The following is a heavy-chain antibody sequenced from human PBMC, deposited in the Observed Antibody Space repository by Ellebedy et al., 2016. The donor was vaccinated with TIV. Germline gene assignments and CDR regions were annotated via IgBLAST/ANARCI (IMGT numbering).Heavy chain of an antibody. CDR2: INQDGSQK. D-gene: IGHD2/OR15-2a*01. CDR3: ARAIRVSDGS. Sequence: GESLKISCAASGFIFNDYWVHWVRQTPGTGLEWVANINQDGSQKYYVDSVKGRFTISRDNAKNSLYLQMNSLRDEDTAVNYCARAIRVSDGSWGQGTLVTVSS. V-gene: IGHV3-7*01. J-gene: IGHJ5*02. CDR1: GFIFNDYW.